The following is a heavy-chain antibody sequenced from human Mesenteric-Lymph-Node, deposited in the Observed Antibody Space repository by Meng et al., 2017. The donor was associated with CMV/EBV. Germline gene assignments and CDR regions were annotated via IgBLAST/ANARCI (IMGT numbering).Heavy chain of an antibody. D-gene: IGHD3-3*01. J-gene: IGHJ4*02. CDR2: ISGIGDNT. CDR1: GFTFDDYT. V-gene: IGHV3-23*01. CDR3: AKGVSIFGVLPDY. Sequence: GGSLRLSCAASGFTFDDYTMHWVRQAPGKGLEWVSDISGIGDNTYHADSVKGRFTISRDNSKNTLYLQMNSLRGEDTAVYYCAKGVSIFGVLPDYWGQGTRVTVSS.